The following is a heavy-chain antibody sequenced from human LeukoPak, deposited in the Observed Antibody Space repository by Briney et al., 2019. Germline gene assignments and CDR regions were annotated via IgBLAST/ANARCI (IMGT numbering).Heavy chain of an antibody. CDR1: GGSISSYY. V-gene: IGHV4-4*07. CDR3: ARFHGVYCSSTSCYPVWFDP. Sequence: SETLSLTCTVSGGSISSYYWSWIRQPAGKGLEWIGRIYTSGSTNYNPSLKSRVTISVDTSKNQFSLKLSSVTAADTAVYYCARFHGVYCSSTSCYPVWFDPWGQGTLVTVSS. D-gene: IGHD2-2*01. J-gene: IGHJ5*02. CDR2: IYTSGST.